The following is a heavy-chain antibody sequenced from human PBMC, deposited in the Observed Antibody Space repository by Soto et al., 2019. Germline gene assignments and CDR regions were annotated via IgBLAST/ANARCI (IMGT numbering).Heavy chain of an antibody. J-gene: IGHJ4*02. Sequence: PGGSLRLSCAASGFTFSSYAMHWVRQAPGKGLEWVAVISYDGSNKYYADSVKGRFTISRDNSKNTLYLQMNSLRAEDTAVYYCAREREYCISTSCYAKFITIFGVVKDSRHGTDYWGQGTLVIVSS. CDR2: ISYDGSNK. D-gene: IGHD2-2*01. V-gene: IGHV3-30-3*01. CDR1: GFTFSSYA. CDR3: AREREYCISTSCYAKFITIFGVVKDSRHGTDY.